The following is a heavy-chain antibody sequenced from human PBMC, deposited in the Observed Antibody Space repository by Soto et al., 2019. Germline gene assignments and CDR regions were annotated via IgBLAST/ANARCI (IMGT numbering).Heavy chain of an antibody. CDR1: GFSFSSYW. D-gene: IGHD2-15*01. V-gene: IGHV3-7*03. Sequence: EVQLVESGGGLVQPGGSLRLSCAASGFSFSSYWMIWARQVPGKGLEWLAKINQDGSEKNYVDSVRGRFTISRDNAKSSVYLQLGSLRAEDTAVYFCSRLSRGAPGGSRWGQGTMVTVSS. J-gene: IGHJ4*02. CDR2: INQDGSEK. CDR3: SRLSRGAPGGSR.